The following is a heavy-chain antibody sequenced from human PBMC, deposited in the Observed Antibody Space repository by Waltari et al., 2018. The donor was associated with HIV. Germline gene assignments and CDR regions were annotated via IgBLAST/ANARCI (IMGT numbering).Heavy chain of an antibody. CDR3: AKAPGLRDNTAPPDNWFDP. J-gene: IGHJ5*02. V-gene: IGHV4-39*07. Sequence: QLQLQESGPGLVKPSETLSLTCTVSGGSISSSSYYWGWIRQPPEKGLEWIGRIYYRGSTYYNPSLKSRVTISVDTSKNQFSLKLSSVTAADTAVYYCAKAPGLRDNTAPPDNWFDPWGQGTLVTVSS. CDR2: IYYRGST. D-gene: IGHD5-18*01. CDR1: GGSISSSSYY.